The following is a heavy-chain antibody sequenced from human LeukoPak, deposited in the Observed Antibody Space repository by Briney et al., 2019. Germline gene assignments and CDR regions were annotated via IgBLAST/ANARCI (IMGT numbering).Heavy chain of an antibody. Sequence: SETLSLTCTVSGVSMSAYQWSWVRQSPEKGLEWIGCIDTKGETSYNPSLKSRGTTSVDTAKSQFSLRLTPVTAADTAVYYCATSNDAKIAPFDHWGQGAPVTVSS. CDR3: ATSNDAKIAPFDH. D-gene: IGHD2-21*01. V-gene: IGHV4-4*09. CDR2: IDTKGET. CDR1: GVSMSAYQ. J-gene: IGHJ4*02.